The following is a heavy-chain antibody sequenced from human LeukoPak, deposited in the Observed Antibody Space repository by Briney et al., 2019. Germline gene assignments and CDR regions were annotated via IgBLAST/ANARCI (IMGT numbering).Heavy chain of an antibody. V-gene: IGHV3-30*02. Sequence: PGGSLRLSCAASGFTFRDYGMHWVRQAPGEGLEWVAFIRYEGTEKYYADSVKGRFTISRDNAKNSLYLRMNSLRAEDTAVYYCARDNLDFFDYWGQGTLVTVSS. CDR1: GFTFRDYG. CDR3: ARDNLDFFDY. CDR2: IRYEGTEK. J-gene: IGHJ4*02.